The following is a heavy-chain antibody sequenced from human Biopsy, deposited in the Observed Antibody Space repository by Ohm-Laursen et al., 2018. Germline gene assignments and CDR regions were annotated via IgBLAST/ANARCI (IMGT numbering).Heavy chain of an antibody. Sequence: SSVKVSCKTSGFSFTGYYIHWVRQAPGQGLEWMGWISPKSGVTNYAHKFQGNITMTRDTSMSTAYMEMSRLRCDDTAVYYCALQSVAQMKNFDYWGQGTLVTVSS. CDR3: ALQSVAQMKNFDY. D-gene: IGHD6-19*01. V-gene: IGHV1-2*02. CDR2: ISPKSGVT. CDR1: GFSFTGYY. J-gene: IGHJ4*02.